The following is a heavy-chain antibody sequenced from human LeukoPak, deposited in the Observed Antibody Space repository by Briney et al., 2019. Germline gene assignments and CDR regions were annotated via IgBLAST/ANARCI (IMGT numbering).Heavy chain of an antibody. J-gene: IGHJ4*02. Sequence: SETLSLTCAVCGGSFSGYYWSWIRQPPGKGLEWIGEINHSGSTNYNPSLKSRVTISVDTSKNQFSLKLSSVTAADTAVYYCARDHVITFGGVIVPYYFDYWGQGTLVTVSS. CDR2: INHSGST. D-gene: IGHD3-16*02. V-gene: IGHV4-34*01. CDR3: ARDHVITFGGVIVPYYFDY. CDR1: GGSFSGYY.